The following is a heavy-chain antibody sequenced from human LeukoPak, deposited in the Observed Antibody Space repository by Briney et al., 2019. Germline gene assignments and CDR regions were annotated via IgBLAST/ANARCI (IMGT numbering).Heavy chain of an antibody. CDR2: ISAYNGNT. CDR3: ARTPPGRSSAYSWFDP. Sequence: ASVKVSFKASGYTFTIYGISWVRQAPGQGLEWMGWISAYNGNTNYAQKLQGRVTMTTDTSTSTAYMELRSLRSDDTAVYYCARTPPGRSSAYSWFDPWGQGTLSPSPQ. J-gene: IGHJ5*02. V-gene: IGHV1-18*01. CDR1: GYTFTIYG. D-gene: IGHD3-16*01.